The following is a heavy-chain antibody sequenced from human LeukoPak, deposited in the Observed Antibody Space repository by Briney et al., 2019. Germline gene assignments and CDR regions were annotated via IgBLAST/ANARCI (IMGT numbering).Heavy chain of an antibody. CDR2: INHGEST. CDR1: GGSFSGYY. V-gene: IGHV4-34*01. D-gene: IGHD3-22*01. CDR3: ARGRTYYYDTSGYYPSIYYGMDV. J-gene: IGHJ6*04. Sequence: SETLSLTCAVSGGSFSGYYWYWIRQPPGKGLEWIGEINHGESTNYNPPLKSRATLSVDTSKNQFSLELTSVTAADTAVYYCARGRTYYYDTSGYYPSIYYGMDVWGKGTTVTVSS.